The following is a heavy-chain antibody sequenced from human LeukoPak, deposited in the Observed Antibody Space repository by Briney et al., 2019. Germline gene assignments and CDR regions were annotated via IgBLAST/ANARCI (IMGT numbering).Heavy chain of an antibody. CDR3: ASRRGSFDAFDI. J-gene: IGHJ3*02. Sequence: SETLSLTCAVSVDSISSSKWWSWVRQAPGKGLEWIGEIHPGGSTNYNPSLKSRVTISIDKSKNQFSLKLSSVTAADTAVYYCASRRGSFDAFDIWGQGTMVTVSS. CDR2: IHPGGST. CDR1: VDSISSSKW. V-gene: IGHV4-4*02. D-gene: IGHD3-10*01.